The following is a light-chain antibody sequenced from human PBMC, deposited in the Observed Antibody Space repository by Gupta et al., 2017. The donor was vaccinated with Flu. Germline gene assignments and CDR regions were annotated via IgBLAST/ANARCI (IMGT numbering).Light chain of an antibody. Sequence: PAPLSVSPGERATLSCRASQSVSSNLAWYQQKPGQAPRLLIYGASTRATGIPARFSGSGSGTEFTLTISSLQSEDFAVYYCQQYNNWPGTFGQGTKVEIK. J-gene: IGKJ1*01. CDR2: GAS. CDR3: QQYNNWPGT. CDR1: QSVSSN. V-gene: IGKV3-15*01.